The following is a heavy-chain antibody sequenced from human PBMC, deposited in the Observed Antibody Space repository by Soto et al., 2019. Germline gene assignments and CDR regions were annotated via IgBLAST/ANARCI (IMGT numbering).Heavy chain of an antibody. J-gene: IGHJ6*02. Sequence: GESLKISCKGSGYSFTSYWIGWVRQMPGKGLEWMGIIYPGDSDTRYSPSFQGQVTVSADKSISTAYLQWSSLKASDTAMYYCARTSAAGKYYYGMDVWGQGTTVPVSS. D-gene: IGHD6-13*01. CDR3: ARTSAAGKYYYGMDV. CDR2: IYPGDSDT. V-gene: IGHV5-51*01. CDR1: GYSFTSYW.